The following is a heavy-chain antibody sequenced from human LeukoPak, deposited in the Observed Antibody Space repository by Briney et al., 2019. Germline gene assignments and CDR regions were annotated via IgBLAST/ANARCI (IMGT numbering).Heavy chain of an antibody. J-gene: IGHJ4*02. CDR1: GFTFSNNA. Sequence: PGGSLRLSCAASGFTFSNNAMSWVRQGPGKGLEWVSYISSGGTTEYYADSVKGRFTISRDNAKNSLYLQMNSLRADDTAVYFCARDGRIAAGDTRMLDCWGQGTLVTVAS. CDR3: ARDGRIAAGDTRMLDC. CDR2: ISSGGTTE. D-gene: IGHD6-25*01. V-gene: IGHV3-48*01.